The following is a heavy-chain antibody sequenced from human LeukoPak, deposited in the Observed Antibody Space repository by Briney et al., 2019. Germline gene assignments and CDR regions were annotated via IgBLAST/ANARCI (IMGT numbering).Heavy chain of an antibody. CDR1: VYTLIGYQ. J-gene: IGHJ6*03. CDR2: ISPNSGGT. V-gene: IGHV1-2*02. CDR3: ARERSPEDYMDV. Sequence: ASVNVSFKASVYTLIGYQLHWVRQAPGQGLEWMGWISPNSGGTHYAQKFQGRVTMTRDTSINTVYMELRRLRSDDTAVYYCARERSPEDYMDVWGKGTTVTVSS.